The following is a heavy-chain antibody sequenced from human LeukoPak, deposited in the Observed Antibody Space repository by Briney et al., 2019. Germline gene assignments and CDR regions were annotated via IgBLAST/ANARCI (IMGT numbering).Heavy chain of an antibody. D-gene: IGHD3-16*01. J-gene: IGHJ4*02. CDR3: AKAPGGAPLR. V-gene: IGHV3-23*01. Sequence: GGSLRLSCAASGLTFSSYAMSWVRQAPGKGLEWVSGISGSGDTTYYADSVRGRFTISRDNSKNRLYLQMNSLRADDTAVYYCAKAPGGAPLRWGQGTLVTVSS. CDR2: ISGSGDTT. CDR1: GLTFSSYA.